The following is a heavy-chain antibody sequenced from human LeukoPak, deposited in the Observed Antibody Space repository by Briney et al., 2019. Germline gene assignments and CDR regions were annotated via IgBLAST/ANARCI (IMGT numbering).Heavy chain of an antibody. CDR1: GFSVSGYA. V-gene: IGHV3-23*01. J-gene: IGHJ4*02. Sequence: GGLLRCSYAGDGFSVSGYAMVRAPREQGLGLSGGSALSGRGGSTYYADPVKGRFTISRDNSKNALYLQMNSLRAEDTAVYYCAKERGCETVTPPYYFDYWGQGTLVTVSS. D-gene: IGHD4-17*01. CDR3: AKERGCETVTPPYYFDY. CDR2: LSGRGGST.